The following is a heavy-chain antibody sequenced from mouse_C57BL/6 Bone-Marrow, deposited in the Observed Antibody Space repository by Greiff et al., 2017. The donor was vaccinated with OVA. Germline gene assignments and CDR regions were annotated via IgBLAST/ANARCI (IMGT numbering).Heavy chain of an antibody. CDR2: IYPGDGDT. J-gene: IGHJ2*01. V-gene: IGHV1-82*01. CDR1: GYAFSSSW. D-gene: IGHD2-3*01. CDR3: ARERDGYY. Sequence: QVHVKQSGPELVKPGASVKISCKASGYAFSSSWMNWVKQRPGKGLEWIGRIYPGDGDTNYNGKFKGKATLTADKSSSTAYMQLSSLTSEDSAVYFCARERDGYYWGQGTTLTVSS.